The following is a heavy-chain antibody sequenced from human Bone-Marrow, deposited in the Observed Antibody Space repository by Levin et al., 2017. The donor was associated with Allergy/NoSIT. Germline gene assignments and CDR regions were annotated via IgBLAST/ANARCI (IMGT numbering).Heavy chain of an antibody. D-gene: IGHD6-13*01. CDR1: GGSISSSNW. CDR3: AREGEVYSSSWYGNYYYYMDV. J-gene: IGHJ6*03. Sequence: SCAVSGGSISSSNWWSWVRQPPGKGLEWIGEIYHSGSTNYNPSLKSRVTISVDKSKNQFSLKLSSVTAADTAVYYCAREGEVYSSSWYGNYYYYMDVWGKGTTVTVSS. V-gene: IGHV4-4*02. CDR2: IYHSGST.